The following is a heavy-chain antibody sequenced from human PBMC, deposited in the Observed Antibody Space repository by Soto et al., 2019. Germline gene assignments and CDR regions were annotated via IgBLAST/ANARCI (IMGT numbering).Heavy chain of an antibody. CDR2: ISGGGGST. Sequence: GGSLRLSCAASGFTFSSYAMSWVRQAPGKGLEWVSAISGGGGSTYYADSVKGRVTISRDNSKNTLYLQMNSLRAEDTALYYCAKETGGVEGFGELPIDYWGQGTLVTVSS. CDR3: AKETGGVEGFGELPIDY. CDR1: GFTFSSYA. V-gene: IGHV3-23*01. J-gene: IGHJ4*02. D-gene: IGHD3-10*01.